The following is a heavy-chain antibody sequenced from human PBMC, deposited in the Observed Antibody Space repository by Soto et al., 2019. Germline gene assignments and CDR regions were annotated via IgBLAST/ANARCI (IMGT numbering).Heavy chain of an antibody. CDR3: ASIYYGSGKPLGY. CDR1: GFTFSSYS. D-gene: IGHD3-10*01. Sequence: EVQLVESGGGLVQPGGSLRLSCAASGFTFSSYSMNWVRQAPGKGLEWVSYISSSSSTIYYADSVKGRFTISRDNVKNSLYLQMNSLRAADTAVYYCASIYYGSGKPLGYWGQGTLVTVSS. J-gene: IGHJ4*02. V-gene: IGHV3-48*01. CDR2: ISSSSSTI.